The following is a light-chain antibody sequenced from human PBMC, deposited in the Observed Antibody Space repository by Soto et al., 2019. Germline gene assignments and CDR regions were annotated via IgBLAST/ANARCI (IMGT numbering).Light chain of an antibody. Sequence: SVGERVTIACRASQSVSNNYLAWYQQKPGQAPRLLIYGASSRATGIPDRFGLRAPGTDLTLSISRMEPEEFAVYYCQEYRSLWTFGQGTKVDIK. V-gene: IGKV3-20*01. CDR1: QSVSNNY. CDR2: GAS. CDR3: QEYRSLWT. J-gene: IGKJ1*01.